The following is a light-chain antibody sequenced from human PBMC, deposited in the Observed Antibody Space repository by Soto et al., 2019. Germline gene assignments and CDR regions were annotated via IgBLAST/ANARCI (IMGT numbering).Light chain of an antibody. Sequence: DIQMTQSPSSLSASVGDRVTITCQASQDISNYLNWYQQKPGKAPKLLIYDASNLETGVPSRFSGSGSGTDFTFTISSLQPEDIATYYCQQYDNLPPLTSGGGTKGESK. V-gene: IGKV1-33*01. CDR3: QQYDNLPPLT. CDR1: QDISNY. J-gene: IGKJ4*01. CDR2: DAS.